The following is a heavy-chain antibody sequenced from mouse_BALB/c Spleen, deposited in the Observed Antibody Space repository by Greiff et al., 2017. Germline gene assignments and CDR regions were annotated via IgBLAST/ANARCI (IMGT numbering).Heavy chain of an antibody. CDR2: ISSGSSTI. J-gene: IGHJ1*01. V-gene: IGHV5-17*02. Sequence: EVMLVESGGGLVQPGGSRKLSCAASGFTFSSFGMHWVRQAPEKGLEWVAYISSGSSTIYYADTVKGRFTISRDNPKNTLVLQMTSLRSEDTAMDYCARGLRLPRYFDVWGEGTTVTVSS. CDR1: GFTFSSFG. D-gene: IGHD1-2*01. CDR3: ARGLRLPRYFDV.